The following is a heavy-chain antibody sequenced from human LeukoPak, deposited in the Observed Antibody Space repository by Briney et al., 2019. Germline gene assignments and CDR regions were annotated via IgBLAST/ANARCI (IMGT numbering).Heavy chain of an antibody. V-gene: IGHV4-31*03. CDR1: GGSFSSGSYY. J-gene: IGHJ4*02. CDR3: ASSSSWYDYFDY. CDR2: IYYSGST. Sequence: SETLSLTCTVSGGSFSSGSYYWSWIRQPPGKGLEWIGYIYYSGSTYYNPSLKSRVTISVDTSKNQFSLKLSSVTAADTAVYYCASSSSWYDYFDYWGQGTLVTVSS. D-gene: IGHD6-13*01.